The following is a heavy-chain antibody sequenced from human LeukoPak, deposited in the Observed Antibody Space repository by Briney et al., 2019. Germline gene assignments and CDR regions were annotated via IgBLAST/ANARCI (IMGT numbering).Heavy chain of an antibody. Sequence: SGVSLRLSCAASGFTFSRYWMTWVRQAPGKGLEWVASINEDGSGKHYVDSVKGRFTISRDNAQKSVYLEMNSLRAEDTAVYYCARAVTSTEGYWGQGTLVTVSS. CDR2: INEDGSGK. CDR1: GFTFSRYW. D-gene: IGHD4-17*01. CDR3: ARAVTSTEGY. V-gene: IGHV3-7*03. J-gene: IGHJ4*02.